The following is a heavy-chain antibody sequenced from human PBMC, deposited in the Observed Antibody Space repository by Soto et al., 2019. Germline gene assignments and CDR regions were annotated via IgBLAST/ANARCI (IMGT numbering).Heavy chain of an antibody. CDR3: ARVGLRSHWYFDL. Sequence: EVQLVESGGGLVQPGGSLRLSCAASGFTFSSYWMSWVRQAPGKGLEWVANIKQDGSEKYYVDSVKGRFTISRDNAKNSLYLQMNSLRAEDTAVYYCARVGLRSHWYFDLWGRGTLVTVFS. CDR1: GFTFSSYW. J-gene: IGHJ2*01. D-gene: IGHD4-17*01. V-gene: IGHV3-7*01. CDR2: IKQDGSEK.